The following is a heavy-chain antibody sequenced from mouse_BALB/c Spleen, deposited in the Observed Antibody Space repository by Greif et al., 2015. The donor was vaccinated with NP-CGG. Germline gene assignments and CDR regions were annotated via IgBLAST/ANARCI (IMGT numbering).Heavy chain of an antibody. J-gene: IGHJ1*01. CDR2: IDPANGNT. CDR3: ARWDWYFDV. Sequence: EVMLAESGAELVKPGASVKLSCTASGFNIKDTYMHWVKQRPEQGLEWIGRIDPANGNTKYDPKFQGKATITADTSSNTAYLQLSSLTSEDTAVYYCARWDWYFDVWGAGTTVTVSS. CDR1: GFNIKDTY. V-gene: IGHV14-3*02.